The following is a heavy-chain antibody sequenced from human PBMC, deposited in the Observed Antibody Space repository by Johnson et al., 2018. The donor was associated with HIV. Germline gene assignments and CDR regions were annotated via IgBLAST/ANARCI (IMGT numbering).Heavy chain of an antibody. CDR1: GFTFSSYG. CDR3: ATCSDQVLLGGDAFDI. CDR2: ISYDGSNK. V-gene: IGHV3-30*03. D-gene: IGHD3-16*01. Sequence: QVQLVESGGGVVQPGRSLRLSCAASGFTFSSYGMHWVRQAPGKRLEWVAVISYDGSNKYYADSVKGRFTISRDNSKNTLFLQMNSLRVEDTAVYYCATCSDQVLLGGDAFDIWGQGTMVTVSS. J-gene: IGHJ3*02.